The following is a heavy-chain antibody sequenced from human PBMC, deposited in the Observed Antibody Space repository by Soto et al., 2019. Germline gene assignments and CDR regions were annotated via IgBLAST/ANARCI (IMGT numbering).Heavy chain of an antibody. J-gene: IGHJ6*02. CDR1: GGSISSYY. V-gene: IGHV4-59*01. CDR2: IYYSETT. CDR3: ARHITMIRGVFYYHYGMDV. D-gene: IGHD3-10*01. Sequence: SETLSLTCTVSGGSISSYYWSWFRQPPGKGLEWIGYIYYSETTNYNPSLKSRVTISLDTSKNQFSLKLSSVTAADTAVYYCARHITMIRGVFYYHYGMDVWGQGTTVTVSS.